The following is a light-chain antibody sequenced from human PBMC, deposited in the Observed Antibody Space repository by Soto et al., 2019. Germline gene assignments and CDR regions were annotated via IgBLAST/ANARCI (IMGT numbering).Light chain of an antibody. CDR1: NSNIGRNS. J-gene: IGLJ1*01. CDR3: AAWDGSLSGYV. Sequence: QSVLTQPPSASATPGQRVTISCSGGNSNIGRNSVNWYQQLPGTAPKLLMYSDNQRPSGVPDRFSGSKSGTSASLAISGLQSEDEADYYCAAWDGSLSGYVFGTGTKLTVL. CDR2: SDN. V-gene: IGLV1-44*01.